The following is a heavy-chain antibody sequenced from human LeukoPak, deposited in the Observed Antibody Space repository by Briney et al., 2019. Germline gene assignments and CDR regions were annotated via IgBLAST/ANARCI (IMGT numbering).Heavy chain of an antibody. CDR3: ARDHRSGSFNYGDYH. D-gene: IGHD4-17*01. CDR1: GFTFSDYY. J-gene: IGHJ4*02. Sequence: GGSLRLSCAASGFTFSDYYMSWIRQAPGEGLEWVSYISSSGSTIYYADSVKGRFTISRDNAKNSLYLQMNSLRAEDTAVYYCARDHRSGSFNYGDYHWGQGTLVTVSS. CDR2: ISSSGSTI. V-gene: IGHV3-11*01.